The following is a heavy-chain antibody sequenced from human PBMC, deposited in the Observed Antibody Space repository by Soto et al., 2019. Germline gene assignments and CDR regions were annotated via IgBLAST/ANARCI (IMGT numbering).Heavy chain of an antibody. V-gene: IGHV3-23*01. Sequence: PGGSLRLSCAASGFTFSRYAMSWVRQDPAKGLEWFSAITASGGDTYYADSVKGRFTISRDNSNNMLYLQMNSLRAEDTAVYYCAKGSADSRTYYFDYWGQGTLVTVSS. CDR2: ITASGGDT. D-gene: IGHD3-22*01. CDR1: GFTFSRYA. J-gene: IGHJ4*02. CDR3: AKGSADSRTYYFDY.